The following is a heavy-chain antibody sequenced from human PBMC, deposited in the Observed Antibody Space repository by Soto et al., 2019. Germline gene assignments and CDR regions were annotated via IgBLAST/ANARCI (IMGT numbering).Heavy chain of an antibody. CDR3: AKGASYSGTACFSHMGY. CDR2: ISFDGTNK. V-gene: IGHV3-30*18. CDR1: GFIFSRDG. J-gene: IGHJ4*02. D-gene: IGHD2-21*02. Sequence: PGGAFRLSCAASGFIFSRDGMHWGRQAPGKGLEWVAVISFDGTNKYYADSVKGRFTISRDNSKNTLYLQMNSLRAEDTAVYYCAKGASYSGTACFSHMGYWGQGTQVSVSS.